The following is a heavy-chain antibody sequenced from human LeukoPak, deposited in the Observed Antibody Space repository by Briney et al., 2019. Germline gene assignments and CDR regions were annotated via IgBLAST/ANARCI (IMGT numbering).Heavy chain of an antibody. V-gene: IGHV4-59*12. D-gene: IGHD1-26*01. CDR3: ARLVRMGLYYYYYYMDV. Sequence: SETLSLTCTVSGGSISRYYWSWIRQSAGKGLEWIGYVYYSGSTNYNPSLKSRVTMSVDTSKKQFSLRLSSVTAADTAVYYCARLVRMGLYYYYYYMDVWGKGTTVTISS. CDR2: VYYSGST. CDR1: GGSISRYY. J-gene: IGHJ6*03.